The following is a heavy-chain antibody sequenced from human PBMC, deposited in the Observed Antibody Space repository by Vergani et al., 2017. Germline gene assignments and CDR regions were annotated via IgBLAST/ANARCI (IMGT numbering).Heavy chain of an antibody. D-gene: IGHD4-23*01. CDR3: ARVASTTTVVTVGGNYYYYGMDV. Sequence: QVQLQESGPGLVKPSETLSLTCTVSGGSVSSGSYYWSWIRQPPGKGLEWIGYIYYSGSTNYNPSLKSGVTMSVNTSKNQFSLKQSSVPAADTAVYYWARVASTTTVVTVGGNYYYYGMDVWGQGTTVTVSS. CDR2: IYYSGST. V-gene: IGHV4-61*01. J-gene: IGHJ6*02. CDR1: GGSVSSGSYY.